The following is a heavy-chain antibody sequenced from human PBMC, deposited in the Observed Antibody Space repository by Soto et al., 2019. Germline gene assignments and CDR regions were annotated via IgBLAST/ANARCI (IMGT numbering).Heavy chain of an antibody. D-gene: IGHD6-13*01. CDR3: ARGVGYSSSWYYYYGMDV. J-gene: IGHJ6*02. CDR2: IYHSGST. CDR1: GGSISSGGYS. V-gene: IGHV4-30-2*01. Sequence: SETLSLTCAVSGGSISSGGYSWSWIRQPPGKGLEWIGYIYHSGSTYYNPSLKSRVTISVDTSKNQFSLKLSSVTAADTAVYYCARGVGYSSSWYYYYGMDVWGQGTTVTVSS.